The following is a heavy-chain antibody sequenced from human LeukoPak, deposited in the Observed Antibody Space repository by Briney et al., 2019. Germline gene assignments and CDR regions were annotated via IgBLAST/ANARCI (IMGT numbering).Heavy chain of an antibody. V-gene: IGHV3-21*01. Sequence: GGSLRLSCATSGFTFSSYSMNWVRQAPGKGLEWVSCISSSSYIYYADSVKGRFTISRDNAKNSLYLQMKSLRAEDTAVYYCARDTYYDILTGPSRLDVWGKGTTVTVSS. CDR3: ARDTYYDILTGPSRLDV. J-gene: IGHJ6*04. CDR1: GFTFSSYS. D-gene: IGHD3-9*01. CDR2: ISSSSYI.